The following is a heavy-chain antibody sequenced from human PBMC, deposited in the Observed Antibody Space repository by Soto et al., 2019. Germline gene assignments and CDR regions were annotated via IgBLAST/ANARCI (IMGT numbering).Heavy chain of an antibody. Sequence: SETLSLTCTVSGGSIVIYYWSWILQPPGKGLEWIGYIFYSGSTNYNPSLKSRVTMSVDTSKNQFSLKLSSVTAADTAVYYCARAGVVGATALDYWVQGTLVTVSS. J-gene: IGHJ4*02. D-gene: IGHD1-26*01. CDR1: GGSIVIYY. V-gene: IGHV4-59*12. CDR3: ARAGVVGATALDY. CDR2: IFYSGST.